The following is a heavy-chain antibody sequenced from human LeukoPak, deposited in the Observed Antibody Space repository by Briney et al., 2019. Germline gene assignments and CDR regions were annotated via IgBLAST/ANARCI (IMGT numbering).Heavy chain of an antibody. CDR2: ISGSGSYI. CDR3: VRERFHGSGAPKFDF. J-gene: IGHJ4*02. V-gene: IGHV3-21*06. D-gene: IGHD3-10*01. Sequence: GGSLRLSCAASGFTFSDYSMNWVRQTPRKGLEWVSCISGSGSYIYYADSEKGRFTISRDNAKNSLHLQVNSLRAEDTAVYYCVRERFHGSGAPKFDFWGQGTLVTVSS. CDR1: GFTFSDYS.